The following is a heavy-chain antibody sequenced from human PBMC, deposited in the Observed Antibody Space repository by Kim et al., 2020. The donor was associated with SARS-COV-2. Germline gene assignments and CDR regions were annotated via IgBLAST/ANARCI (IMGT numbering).Heavy chain of an antibody. D-gene: IGHD2-2*01. J-gene: IGHJ4*02. Sequence: SETLSLTCAVSGGSISSSNWWSWVRQPPGKGLEWIGEIYHSGSTNYNPSLKSRVTISVDKSKNQFSLKLSSVTAADTAVYYCARATNIVVVPAASRPFDYWGQGTLVTVSS. CDR1: GGSISSSNW. CDR2: IYHSGST. V-gene: IGHV4-4*02. CDR3: ARATNIVVVPAASRPFDY.